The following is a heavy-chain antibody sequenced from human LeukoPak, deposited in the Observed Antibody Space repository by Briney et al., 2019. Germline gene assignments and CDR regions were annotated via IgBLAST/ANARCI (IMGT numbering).Heavy chain of an antibody. CDR1: ESTFGSLD. D-gene: IGHD6-13*01. Sequence: AGGPREFPWAAPESTFGSLDWNWVGQAPAGGRGWVAIILSDGNDKYYGDSVKGRFTISRDNSKDTLDLQMNSLRAEDTAVYYCAKDRTSTWSWDYWGQGTLVIVSS. J-gene: IGHJ4*02. CDR2: ILSDGNDK. V-gene: IGHV3-30*18. CDR3: AKDRTSTWSWDY.